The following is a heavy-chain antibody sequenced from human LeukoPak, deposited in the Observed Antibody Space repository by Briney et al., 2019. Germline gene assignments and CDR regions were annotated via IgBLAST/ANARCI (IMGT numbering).Heavy chain of an antibody. CDR1: GFTYSSYA. CDR2: ISGSGGST. D-gene: IGHD6-19*01. CDR3: AKTRDSSGWNYFDY. V-gene: IGHV3-23*01. J-gene: IGHJ4*02. Sequence: GGSLRLSCAASGFTYSSYAMSWVRQAPGTGLEWVSGISGSGGSTYSADSVKGRFTISRDNSKNTLYLQMNSLRAEDTAAYYCAKTRDSSGWNYFDYWGQGTLVTVSS.